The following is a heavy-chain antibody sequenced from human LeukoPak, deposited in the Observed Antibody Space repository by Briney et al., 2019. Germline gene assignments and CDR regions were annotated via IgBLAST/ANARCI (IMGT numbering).Heavy chain of an antibody. D-gene: IGHD6-6*01. CDR3: ARDRSVGVLPAPPFDF. CDR2: VFHSGNT. CDR1: GYSISSTYY. J-gene: IGHJ4*02. V-gene: IGHV4-38-2*02. Sequence: PSGTLSLTCTVSGYSISSTYYWGWIRQPPGRGLEWVGSVFHSGNTYYNPSLKSRLTISADTSKNQFSLTLTSVTAADTAVYYCARDRSVGVLPAPPFDFWGQGTLVTVSS.